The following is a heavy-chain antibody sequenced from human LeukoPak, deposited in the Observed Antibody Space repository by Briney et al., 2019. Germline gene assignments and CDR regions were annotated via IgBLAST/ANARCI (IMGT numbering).Heavy chain of an antibody. J-gene: IGHJ4*02. CDR1: GYTFTSYG. V-gene: IGHV1-18*01. D-gene: IGHD3-22*01. Sequence: ASVKVSCKASGYTFTSYGISWVRQAPGQGLEWMGWISAYNSNTNYAQKLQGRVTMTTDTSTSTAYMELRSLRAEDTAVHYCAKDRALYPPMLLLYLFDYWGQGTLVTVSS. CDR2: ISAYNSNT. CDR3: AKDRALYPPMLLLYLFDY.